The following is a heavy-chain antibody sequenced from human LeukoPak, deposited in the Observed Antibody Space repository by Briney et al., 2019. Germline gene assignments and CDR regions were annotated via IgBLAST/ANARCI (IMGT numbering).Heavy chain of an antibody. CDR3: ARGTGNWNYGV. Sequence: PSETLSLTCTVSGASINTHYWSWIRQPPGKGLEWIGHSFYSGSTNYSPSLKSRVSISVDRPNKKFSLKLRSVSAADTAVYYCARGTGNWNYGVWGRGILIIVSS. V-gene: IGHV4-59*11. CDR1: GASINTHY. D-gene: IGHD1-7*01. J-gene: IGHJ4*02. CDR2: SFYSGST.